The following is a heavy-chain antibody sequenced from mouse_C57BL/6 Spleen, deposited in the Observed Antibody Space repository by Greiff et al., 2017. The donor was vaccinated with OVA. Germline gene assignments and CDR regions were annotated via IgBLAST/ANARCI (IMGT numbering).Heavy chain of an antibody. J-gene: IGHJ4*01. CDR3: ARRVIYYGYAGAMDY. V-gene: IGHV1-55*01. Sequence: QVQLKQPGAELVKPGASVKMSCKASGYTFTSYWINWVKQRPGQGLEWIGDIYPGSGSTNYNEKFKSKATLTVDTSSSTAYMQLISLTSEDSAVYYCARRVIYYGYAGAMDYWGQGTSVTVSS. CDR2: IYPGSGST. CDR1: GYTFTSYW. D-gene: IGHD2-2*01.